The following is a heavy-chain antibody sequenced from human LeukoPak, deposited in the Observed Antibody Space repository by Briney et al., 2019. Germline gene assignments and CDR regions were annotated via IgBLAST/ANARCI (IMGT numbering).Heavy chain of an antibody. V-gene: IGHV3-7*03. J-gene: IGHJ4*02. CDR2: IKQDGSEK. Sequence: GGSLRLSCAASGFTFGDYWMNWVRQAPGQGPEWVANIKQDGSEKFYVASVKGRFTISRDNAKNSLYLQMNSLRAEDTALYYCATSYDMGWLIGYWGQGTLVTVSS. D-gene: IGHD3/OR15-3a*01. CDR1: GFTFGDYW. CDR3: ATSYDMGWLIGY.